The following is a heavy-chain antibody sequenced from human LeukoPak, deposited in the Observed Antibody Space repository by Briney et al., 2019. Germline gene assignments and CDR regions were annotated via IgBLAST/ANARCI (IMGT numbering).Heavy chain of an antibody. CDR1: GGTFSSYA. J-gene: IGHJ6*03. CDR2: IIPIFGTA. Sequence: GASVKVSCKASGGTFSSYAISWVRQAPGQGLEWMGGIIPIFGTANYAQKFQGRVTITADESTSTAYMELSSLRSEDTAVYYCASPSSSWSHSPRYYYYYMDVWGKGTTVTVSS. V-gene: IGHV1-69*13. CDR3: ASPSSSWSHSPRYYYYYMDV. D-gene: IGHD6-13*01.